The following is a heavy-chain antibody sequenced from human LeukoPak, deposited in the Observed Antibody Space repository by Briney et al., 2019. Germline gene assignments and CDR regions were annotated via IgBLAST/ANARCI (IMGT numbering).Heavy chain of an antibody. J-gene: IGHJ4*02. CDR1: GFTLSDHY. Sequence: GGSLRLSCAASGFTLSDHYMDCVRQAPGKGLEWVGRTRNRANSYTTDYAASVKGRFAISRDDLKSSPYLQMNSLRTEDTAVYYCARCDVGDGYSHYWDQGTLVTVSS. CDR3: ARCDVGDGYSHY. D-gene: IGHD5-24*01. V-gene: IGHV3-72*01. CDR2: TRNRANSYTT.